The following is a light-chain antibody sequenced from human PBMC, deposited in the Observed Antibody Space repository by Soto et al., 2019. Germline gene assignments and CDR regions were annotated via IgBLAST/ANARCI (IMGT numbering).Light chain of an antibody. Sequence: IQLTQSQSSLSASVGDRVTLTCRASQSINIYLNWYQQKPGKAPTLLIYAASSLQSGVPSRCSGGGSRTDFTLTISSLQTEDFATYYCQQSYRSPYTFGQGTKLEI. CDR2: AAS. CDR3: QQSYRSPYT. V-gene: IGKV1-39*01. J-gene: IGKJ2*01. CDR1: QSINIY.